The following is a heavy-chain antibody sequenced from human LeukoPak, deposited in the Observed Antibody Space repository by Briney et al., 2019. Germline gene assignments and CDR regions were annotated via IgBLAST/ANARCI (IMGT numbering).Heavy chain of an antibody. CDR2: IYYNVAT. D-gene: IGHD5-24*01. CDR1: GGSISSSIYY. V-gene: IGHV4-39*02. CDR3: ARVRDGYNRNWAY. Sequence: PSETLSLTCTVSGGSISSSIYYWGWFRQPPGKGLEWIGSIYYNVATYYISSLKSRVTISVGTSKNHLSLKLSSVTAADTAVYYCARVRDGYNRNWAYWGQGTLVAVSS. J-gene: IGHJ4*02.